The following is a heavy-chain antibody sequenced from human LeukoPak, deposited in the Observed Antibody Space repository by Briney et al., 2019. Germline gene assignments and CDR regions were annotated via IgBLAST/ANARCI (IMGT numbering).Heavy chain of an antibody. CDR3: ARDVKRFLEWLLEGYYYYYYGMDV. V-gene: IGHV1-2*02. CDR2: INPNSGGT. J-gene: IGHJ6*02. CDR1: GYTFTGYY. D-gene: IGHD3-3*01. Sequence: ASVKVSCKASGYTFTGYYMHWVRQAPGQGLEWMGWINPNSGGTNYAQKFQGRVTTTRDTSISTAYMELSRLRSDDTAVYYCARDVKRFLEWLLEGYYYYYYGMDVWGQGTTVTVSS.